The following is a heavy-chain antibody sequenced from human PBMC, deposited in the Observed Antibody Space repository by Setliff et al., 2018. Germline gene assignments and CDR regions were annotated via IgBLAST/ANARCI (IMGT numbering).Heavy chain of an antibody. V-gene: IGHV1-2*04. CDR1: GYTFTGYY. J-gene: IGHJ6*03. CDR3: ARSSAPIKRDYMDV. D-gene: IGHD2-2*02. CDR2: INPNSGGT. Sequence: ASVKVSCKASGYTFTGYYMHWVRQAPGQGLEWMGWINPNSGGTNYAQKFQGWVTMTRDTSISTAYMELSRLRSDDAAVYYCARSSAPIKRDYMDVWGKGTTVTVSS.